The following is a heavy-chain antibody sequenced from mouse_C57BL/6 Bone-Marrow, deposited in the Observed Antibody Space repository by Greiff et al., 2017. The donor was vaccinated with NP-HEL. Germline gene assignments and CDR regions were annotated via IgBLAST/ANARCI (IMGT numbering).Heavy chain of an antibody. CDR2: IDPSDSYT. CDR3: ASLYFDY. Sequence: VQLHQPGAELVKPGASVKLSCKASGYTFTSYWMQWVKQRPGQGLEWIGEIDPSDSYTNYNQKFKGKATLTVDTSSSTAYMQLSSLTSEDSAVYYCASLYFDYGGQGTTLTVSS. CDR1: GYTFTSYW. J-gene: IGHJ2*01. V-gene: IGHV1-50*01.